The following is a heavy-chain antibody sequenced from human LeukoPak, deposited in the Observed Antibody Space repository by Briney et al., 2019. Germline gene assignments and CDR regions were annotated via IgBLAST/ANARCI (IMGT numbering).Heavy chain of an antibody. CDR2: ISGSGGST. CDR1: GFTFSSYA. V-gene: IGHV3-23*01. CDR3: AKFSLGAARSDY. Sequence: SGGSLRLSCAASGFTFSSYAMSWVRQAPGKGLEWVSAISGSGGSTYYADSVKGRFTISRDNSKNTLCLQMNSLRAEDTAVYYCAKFSLGAARSDYWGQGTLVTVSS. D-gene: IGHD6-6*01. J-gene: IGHJ4*02.